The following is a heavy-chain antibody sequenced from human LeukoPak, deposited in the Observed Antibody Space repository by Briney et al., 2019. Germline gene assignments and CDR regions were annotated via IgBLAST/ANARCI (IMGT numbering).Heavy chain of an antibody. J-gene: IGHJ4*02. CDR1: GFAFSSYG. CDR2: IRYDGINK. V-gene: IGHV3-30*02. D-gene: IGHD3-10*01. CDR3: AKGFHGSGSYYKGLDY. Sequence: GGSLRLSCAASGFAFSSYGMHWVRQAPGKGLEWVAFIRYDGINKYYADSVKGRFTISRDNSKNTLYLQINSLRAEDTAVYYCAKGFHGSGSYYKGLDYWGQGTLVTVSS.